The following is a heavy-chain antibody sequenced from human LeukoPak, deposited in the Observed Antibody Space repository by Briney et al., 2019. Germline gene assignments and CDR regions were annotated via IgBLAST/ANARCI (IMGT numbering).Heavy chain of an antibody. CDR1: GFTFSSYS. CDR3: AREIQSYYYYGMDV. CDR2: TSSSSSYI. Sequence: GGSLRLSCAASGFTFSSYSMNWVRQAPGKGLEWVSSTSSSSSYIYYADSVKGRFTISRDNAKNSLYLQMNSLRAEDTAVYYCAREIQSYYYYGMDVWGQGTTVTVSS. V-gene: IGHV3-21*01. J-gene: IGHJ6*02. D-gene: IGHD5-18*01.